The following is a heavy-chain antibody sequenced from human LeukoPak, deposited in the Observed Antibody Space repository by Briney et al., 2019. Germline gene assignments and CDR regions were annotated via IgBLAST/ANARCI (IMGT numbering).Heavy chain of an antibody. Sequence: ASVKVSCKASGYTFTSFGISWVRQAPGQGLEWMGWISAYNGNTNYAQKFQGRVTITADESTSTAYMELSSLRSEDTAVYYCARQAAAGTAPHWFDPWGQGTLVTVSS. CDR2: ISAYNGNT. D-gene: IGHD6-13*01. J-gene: IGHJ5*02. V-gene: IGHV1-18*01. CDR1: GYTFTSFG. CDR3: ARQAAAGTAPHWFDP.